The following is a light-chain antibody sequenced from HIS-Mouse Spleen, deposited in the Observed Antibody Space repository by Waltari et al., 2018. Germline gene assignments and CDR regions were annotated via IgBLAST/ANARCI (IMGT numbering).Light chain of an antibody. CDR3: SSYAGSNNFGV. V-gene: IGLV2-8*01. CDR1: SSDVWGYNY. Sequence: QSALTQPPSASGSPGQSVTISCTGTSSDVWGYNYVSLYQQHPGKAPKLMIYEVSTRPSGVPDRFSGSKSGNTASLTVSGLQAEDEADYYCSSYAGSNNFGVFGGGTKLTVL. J-gene: IGLJ3*02. CDR2: EVS.